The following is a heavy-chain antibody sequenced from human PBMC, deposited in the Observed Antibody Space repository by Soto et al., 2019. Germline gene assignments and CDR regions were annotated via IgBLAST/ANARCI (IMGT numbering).Heavy chain of an antibody. CDR3: ARDPSEETGSLNWFDP. CDR2: ISAYNGNT. CDR1: GYTFTSYG. J-gene: IGHJ5*02. Sequence: ASVKVSCKASGYTFTSYGISWVRQAPGQGLEWMGWISAYNGNTNYAQKLQGRVTMTRYTSTSTAYMELSSLRSEDTAVYYCARDPSEETGSLNWFDPWGQGTLVTVSS. V-gene: IGHV1-18*01.